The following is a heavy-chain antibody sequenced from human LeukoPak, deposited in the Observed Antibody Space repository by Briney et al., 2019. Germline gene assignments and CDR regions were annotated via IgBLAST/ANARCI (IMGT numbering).Heavy chain of an antibody. D-gene: IGHD3-22*01. V-gene: IGHV4-4*02. CDR3: ARESYYDSSARAFDI. CDR1: GGSISSSYW. CDR2: IYHSGST. J-gene: IGHJ3*02. Sequence: PSETLSLTCAVSGGSISSSYWWSWIRQPPGKGLEWIGEIYHSGSTNYNLSLKSRVTISVDTSKNQFSLKLSSVTAADTAVYYCARESYYDSSARAFDIWGQGTMVTVSS.